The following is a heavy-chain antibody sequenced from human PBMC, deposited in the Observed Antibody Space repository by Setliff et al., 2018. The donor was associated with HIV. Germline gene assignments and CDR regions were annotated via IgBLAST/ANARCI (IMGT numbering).Heavy chain of an antibody. J-gene: IGHJ4*02. Sequence: SETLSLTCTVSGGSITGYYWSWVRQPPGKGLEWIGYIFYSGTTNYSPSLNSRATISVDTSKNSFSLRLSSVTAADTAVYYCARLRSELGVFDYWVQGTLVTVSS. CDR3: ARLRSELGVFDY. V-gene: IGHV4-59*08. D-gene: IGHD1-26*01. CDR2: IFYSGTT. CDR1: GGSITGYY.